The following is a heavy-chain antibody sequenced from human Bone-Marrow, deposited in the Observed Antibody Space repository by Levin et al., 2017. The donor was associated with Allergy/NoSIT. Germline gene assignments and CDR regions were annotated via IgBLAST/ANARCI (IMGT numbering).Heavy chain of an antibody. CDR3: AKDIGYSYGLDAFDI. Sequence: SLKISCAASGFTFDDYAMHWVRQAPGKGLEWVSGISWNSGSIGYADSVKGRFTISRDNAKNSLYLQMNSLRAEDTALYYCAKDIGYSYGLDAFDIWGQGTMVTVSS. J-gene: IGHJ3*02. CDR1: GFTFDDYA. CDR2: ISWNSGSI. D-gene: IGHD5-18*01. V-gene: IGHV3-9*01.